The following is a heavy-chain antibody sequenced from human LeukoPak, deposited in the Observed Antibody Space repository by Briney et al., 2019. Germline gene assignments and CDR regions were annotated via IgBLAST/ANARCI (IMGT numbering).Heavy chain of an antibody. D-gene: IGHD6-13*01. J-gene: IGHJ4*02. V-gene: IGHV3-7*01. CDR3: ARWSSSIAVSGYDY. CDR2: IKPDGSEK. Sequence: GGSLRLSCTASGFNFSTYWMTWVRQVPGKGLEWVANIKPDGSEKYYVDSVKGRFTFSRDNAKNSLYLQMNSLRAEDTAMYYCARWSSSIAVSGYDYWGQGTLVTVSS. CDR1: GFNFSTYW.